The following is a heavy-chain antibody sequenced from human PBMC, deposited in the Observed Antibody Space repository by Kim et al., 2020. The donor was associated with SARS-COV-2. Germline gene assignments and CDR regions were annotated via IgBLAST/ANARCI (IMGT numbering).Heavy chain of an antibody. Sequence: DGGSRYYADCVKGRFTTSRDNDNNMVYLQMNSLRVDDTAIYYCTYNFEYWGQGALVTVSS. CDR2: DGGSR. D-gene: IGHD1-1*01. V-gene: IGHV3-74*01. CDR3: TYNFEY. J-gene: IGHJ4*02.